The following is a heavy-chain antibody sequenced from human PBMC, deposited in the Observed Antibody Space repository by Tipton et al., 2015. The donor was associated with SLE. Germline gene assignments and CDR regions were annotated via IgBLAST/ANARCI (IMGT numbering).Heavy chain of an antibody. CDR2: IFRSGST. CDR1: GDSISGTSW. J-gene: IGHJ5*02. D-gene: IGHD3-3*01. V-gene: IGHV4-4*02. CDR3: VRGAATIFGSQRGLDP. Sequence: GLVKPSGTLSLTCAVSGDSISGTSWWTWVRQPPGKGLEWIGEIFRSGSTDYNPSLKSRVTISVDKSKNQFSLRLNSLTAADTAVYYCVRGAATIFGSQRGLDPWGQGILVTVSS.